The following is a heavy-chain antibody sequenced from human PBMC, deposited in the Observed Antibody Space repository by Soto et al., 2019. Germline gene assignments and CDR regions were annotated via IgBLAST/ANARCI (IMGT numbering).Heavy chain of an antibody. CDR1: GYTFTSYG. J-gene: IGHJ4*02. V-gene: IGHV1-18*01. Sequence: SVKVSCKASGYTFTSYGISWVRQAPGQGLEWMGWISAYNGNTNYAQKLQGRVTMTTDTSTSTAYMELRSLRSDDTAVYYCARSNSVYALQTVNYWGQGTLVTVSS. D-gene: IGHD5-12*01. CDR3: ARSNSVYALQTVNY. CDR2: ISAYNGNT.